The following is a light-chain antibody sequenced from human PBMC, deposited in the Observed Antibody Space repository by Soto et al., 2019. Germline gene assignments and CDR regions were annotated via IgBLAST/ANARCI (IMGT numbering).Light chain of an antibody. CDR1: QSVSSN. CDR3: QQYNNWPLT. Sequence: EIVMTQSPATVSVSPGERATLSCRASQSVSSNLAWYQQKPGQAPRLLIYVASTRAAGIPARLSGSGSGTEFSLTISSLQSEDFAVYYCQQYNNWPLTFGGGTKVEIK. J-gene: IGKJ4*01. CDR2: VAS. V-gene: IGKV3-15*01.